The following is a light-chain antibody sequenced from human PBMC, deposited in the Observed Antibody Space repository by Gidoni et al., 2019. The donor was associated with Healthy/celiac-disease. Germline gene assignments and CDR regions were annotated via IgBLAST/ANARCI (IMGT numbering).Light chain of an antibody. CDR3: QAWDSSTVV. Sequence: SYELTQPPSASVSPGQTASITCSGDKLGDKYACWYQQKPGQSTVLVIYQASKRPSGIPERFSGSNSGTTATLTLSGTQAMDEADYYCQAWDSSTVVFVGGTKLTVL. CDR1: KLGDKY. CDR2: QAS. J-gene: IGLJ2*01. V-gene: IGLV3-1*01.